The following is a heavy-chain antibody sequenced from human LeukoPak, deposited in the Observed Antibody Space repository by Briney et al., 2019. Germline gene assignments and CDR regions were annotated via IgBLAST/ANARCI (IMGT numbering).Heavy chain of an antibody. CDR1: GYTFSSHA. CDR2: ISSDGRIT. J-gene: IGHJ5*02. CDR3: ARVSGWYWFDQ. D-gene: IGHD6-19*01. V-gene: IGHV3-64*01. Sequence: GGSLGLSCEGSGYTFSSHAMHWVRQAPGKGLEYVSAISSDGRITYYANFVKGRFTISRDNSKNTLYLQMGSLRTEDMAVYYCARVSGWYWFDQWGQGTLVTVSS.